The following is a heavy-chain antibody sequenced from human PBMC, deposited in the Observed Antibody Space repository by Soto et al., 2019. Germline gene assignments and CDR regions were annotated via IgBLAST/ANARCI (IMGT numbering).Heavy chain of an antibody. CDR1: DLYISSFY. CDR2: IYYSGTT. D-gene: IGHD3-22*01. Sequence: SSETKSLTNTFSDLYISSFYLILIRQTPGKGLEWIGYIYYSGTTNYNPSLKSRATISVDTSKNQFSLKLSSVTAADTAVYYCARLCYYDSSGYLDYWGQGTLVTVS. V-gene: IGHV4-59*01. J-gene: IGHJ4*02. CDR3: ARLCYYDSSGYLDY.